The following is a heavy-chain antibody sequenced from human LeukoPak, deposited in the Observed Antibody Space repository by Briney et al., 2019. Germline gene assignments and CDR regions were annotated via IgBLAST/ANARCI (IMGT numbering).Heavy chain of an antibody. D-gene: IGHD3-22*01. Sequence: GGSLRLSRAASGFTFSSYEMNWVRQAPGKGLEWVSYISSSGSTIYYPDFVKGRFTISRDNAKNSLYLQMNSLRAEDTAVYYCAREAFQNYYDSSGYYYAPRNWFDPWGQGTLVTVSS. CDR3: AREAFQNYYDSSGYYYAPRNWFDP. J-gene: IGHJ5*02. V-gene: IGHV3-48*03. CDR1: GFTFSSYE. CDR2: ISSSGSTI.